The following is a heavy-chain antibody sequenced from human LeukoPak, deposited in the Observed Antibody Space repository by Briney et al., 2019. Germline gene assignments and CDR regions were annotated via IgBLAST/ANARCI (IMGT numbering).Heavy chain of an antibody. Sequence: ASVKVSCKASGYIFTDYYIHWVRRAPGQGLEWMGWIDPRSGGTRCTQKFQGRVTMTRDTSISTVYLDLSGMTFDDTALYYCATDNYGTLDYWGQGTLVTVSS. CDR3: ATDNYGTLDY. CDR2: IDPRSGGT. V-gene: IGHV1-2*02. CDR1: GYIFTDYY. J-gene: IGHJ4*02. D-gene: IGHD3-16*01.